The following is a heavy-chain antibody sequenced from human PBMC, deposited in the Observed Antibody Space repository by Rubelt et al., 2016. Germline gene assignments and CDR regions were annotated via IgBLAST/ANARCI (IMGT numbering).Heavy chain of an antibody. D-gene: IGHD6-13*01. CDR2: IYPGDSGA. CDR1: GYSFTSYW. CDR3: ARLAAGTCY. J-gene: IGHJ4*02. V-gene: IGHV5-51*01. Sequence: EVQLVQSGAEVKKPGESLKISCKGSGYSFTSYWIGWVRQMPGKGLEWMGIIYPGDSGANYRRSFQCDVTISADKSISTAYLHWSSLKASDTAMYYCARLAAGTCYWGQGTLVTVSS.